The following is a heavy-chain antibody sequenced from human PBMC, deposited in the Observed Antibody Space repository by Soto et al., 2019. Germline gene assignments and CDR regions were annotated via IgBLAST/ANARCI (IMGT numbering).Heavy chain of an antibody. CDR2: ISYDGSNK. CDR1: GFTFSSYG. D-gene: IGHD3-22*01. J-gene: IGHJ4*02. CDR3: AKASFSMIVVVITPLDY. Sequence: ESGGGVVQPGRSLRLSCAASGFTFSSYGMHWVRQAPGKGLEWVAVISYDGSNKYYADSVKGRFTISRDNSKNTLYLQMNSLRAEDTAVYYSAKASFSMIVVVITPLDYWGQGTLVTVSS. V-gene: IGHV3-30*18.